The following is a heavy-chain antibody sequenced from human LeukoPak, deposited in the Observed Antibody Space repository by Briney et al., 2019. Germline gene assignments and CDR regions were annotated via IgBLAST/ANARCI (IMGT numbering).Heavy chain of an antibody. CDR1: GFTFSNYW. J-gene: IGHJ6*03. V-gene: IGHV3-7*01. CDR3: AREDITRKGYMDV. CDR2: IKQDGSDK. Sequence: GGSLRLSCAASGFTFSNYWMTWVRQAPGKGLEWVANIKQDGSDKYCVDSVKGRFTISRDNAKNSVYLQMNSLRFEDMGLYYCAREDITRKGYMDVWGKGTTVTVS. D-gene: IGHD2-15*01.